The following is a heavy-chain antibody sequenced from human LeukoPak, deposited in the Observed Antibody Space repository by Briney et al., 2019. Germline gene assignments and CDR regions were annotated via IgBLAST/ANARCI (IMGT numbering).Heavy chain of an antibody. D-gene: IGHD3-10*01. Sequence: SETLSLTCTVSGGSISSGGYYWSWIRQHPGKGLEWIGYIYYSGSTYYNPSLKSRVTISVDTSKNQFSLKLSSVTAADTAVYYCARDRRAGSGSYYPAGYYGLWGRGTLVTVSS. CDR2: IYYSGST. CDR1: GGSISSGGYY. CDR3: ARDRRAGSGSYYPAGYYGL. V-gene: IGHV4-31*03. J-gene: IGHJ2*01.